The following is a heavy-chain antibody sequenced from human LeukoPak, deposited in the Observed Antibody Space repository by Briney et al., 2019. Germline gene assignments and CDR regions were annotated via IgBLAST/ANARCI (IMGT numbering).Heavy chain of an antibody. D-gene: IGHD2-15*01. V-gene: IGHV3-64D*06. CDR3: VKATLGYCSGGTCFADY. CDR2: INSHGGST. J-gene: IGHJ4*02. CDR1: GFTFSSYA. Sequence: GGSLRLSCSASGFTFSSYAMHWVRQAPGRGLEYVSTINSHGGSTYYADSVKDRFTISRDNSKNTLYLQMSSLRSDDTAVYYCVKATLGYCSGGTCFADYWGQGTLVTVSS.